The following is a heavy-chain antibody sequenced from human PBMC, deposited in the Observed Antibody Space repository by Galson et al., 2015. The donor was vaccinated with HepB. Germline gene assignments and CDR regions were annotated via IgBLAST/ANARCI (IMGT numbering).Heavy chain of an antibody. CDR2: FDPEDGET. CDR3: ATGNKYDYVWGSYYD. D-gene: IGHD3-16*01. V-gene: IGHV1-24*01. J-gene: IGHJ4*02. CDR1: GYTLTELS. Sequence: SVKVSCKVSGYTLTELSMHWVRQAPGKGLEWMGGFDPEDGETIYAQKFQGRVTMTEDTSTDTAYMELSSLRSEDTAVYYCATGNKYDYVWGSYYDWGQGTLVTVSS.